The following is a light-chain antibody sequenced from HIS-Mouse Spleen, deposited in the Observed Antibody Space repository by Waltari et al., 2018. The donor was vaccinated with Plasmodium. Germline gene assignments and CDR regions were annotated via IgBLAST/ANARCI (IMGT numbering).Light chain of an antibody. CDR2: AAS. CDR1: QGISSY. J-gene: IGKJ2*01. V-gene: IGKV1-9*01. Sequence: DIQLTQSPSFLSASVGDRVTITCRASQGISSYLAWYQQNPGKAPKLLIYAASTLQSGVPSRVSGSGSGTEFTLTISSLQPEDFATYYCQQLNSYPYTFGQGTKLEIK. CDR3: QQLNSYPYT.